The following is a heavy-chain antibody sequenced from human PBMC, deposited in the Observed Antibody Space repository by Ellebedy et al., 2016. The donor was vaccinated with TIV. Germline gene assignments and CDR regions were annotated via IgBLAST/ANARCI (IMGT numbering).Heavy chain of an antibody. D-gene: IGHD2-21*02. J-gene: IGHJ4*02. CDR3: AREGVTGMFYFDN. CDR1: HYTFSNYA. CDR2: FSPDNEST. V-gene: IGHV1-18*01. Sequence: AASVKVSCKASHYTFSNYAISWVRQAPGQGLEWMGWFSPDNESTTYAQNFQGRVTITTDTSTTTAYMELRSLRADDTAVYFCAREGVTGMFYFDNWGQGTLVTVYS.